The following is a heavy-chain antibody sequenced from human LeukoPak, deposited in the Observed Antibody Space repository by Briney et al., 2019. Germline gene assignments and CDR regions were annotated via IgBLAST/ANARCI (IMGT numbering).Heavy chain of an antibody. Sequence: ASVKVSCKASGGTFSSYAISWVRQAPGQGLEWMGWINPKSGGTNYAQKFQGRVTMTRDTSISTAYMELNRLRSDDTAVYYCARPDIGMADLDYWGQGTLVTVSS. J-gene: IGHJ4*02. CDR2: INPKSGGT. V-gene: IGHV1-2*02. CDR1: GGTFSSYA. D-gene: IGHD6-19*01. CDR3: ARPDIGMADLDY.